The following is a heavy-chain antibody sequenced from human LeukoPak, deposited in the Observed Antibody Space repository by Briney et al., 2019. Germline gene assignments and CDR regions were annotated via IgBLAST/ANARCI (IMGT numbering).Heavy chain of an antibody. CDR1: GYSFTGYW. CDR2: IYPGDSDT. D-gene: IGHD3-10*01. Sequence: GESLKISCKGSGYSFTGYWIGWVRQMPGKGLGWMGIIYPGDSDTRYSTSFQGQVTISADKSISTAYLQWSSLKASDTAMYYCARLPRITMVRGVMNYYYGMDVWGQGTTVTVSS. CDR3: ARLPRITMVRGVMNYYYGMDV. J-gene: IGHJ6*02. V-gene: IGHV5-51*01.